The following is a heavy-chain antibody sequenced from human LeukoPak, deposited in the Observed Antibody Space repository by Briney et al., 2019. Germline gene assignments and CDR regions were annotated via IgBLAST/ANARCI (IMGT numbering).Heavy chain of an antibody. V-gene: IGHV4-59*12. CDR1: GGSISSYY. Sequence: PSETLSLTCTVSGGSISSYYWSWIRQPPGKGLEWIGYIYYSGSTNYNPSLKSRVTISVDTSKNQFSLKLSSVTAADTAVYYCARILVVPAARPDWFDPWGQGTLVTVSS. CDR2: IYYSGST. CDR3: ARILVVPAARPDWFDP. J-gene: IGHJ5*02. D-gene: IGHD2-2*01.